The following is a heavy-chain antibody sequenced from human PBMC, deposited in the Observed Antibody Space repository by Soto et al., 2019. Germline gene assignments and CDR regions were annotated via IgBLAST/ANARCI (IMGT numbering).Heavy chain of an antibody. CDR3: ARRGLTVVPS. CDR1: GDC. CDR2: IYYDESI. V-gene: IGHV4-30-2*03. Sequence: GDCRTRLQQSPGKGLEWIGSIYYDESILYNPSLKSRVAVSGDTSKNQFFLQVNSVTAADSGAYYCARRGLTVVPSLGQGTLVTVSS. D-gene: IGHD3-22*01. J-gene: IGHJ5*02.